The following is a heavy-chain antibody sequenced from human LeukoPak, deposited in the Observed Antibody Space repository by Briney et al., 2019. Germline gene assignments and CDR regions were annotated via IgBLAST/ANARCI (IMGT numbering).Heavy chain of an antibody. CDR1: GYTFTSYG. J-gene: IGHJ4*02. Sequence: ASVKVSCKASGYTFTSYGISWVRQAPGQGLEWMGWISAYNGNTNYAQKLQGRVTMTTDTSTSTAYMELRSLRSDDTAAYYCARDVSFVGGSSIFDYWGQGTLVTVSS. CDR3: ARDVSFVGGSSIFDY. V-gene: IGHV1-18*01. D-gene: IGHD1-26*01. CDR2: ISAYNGNT.